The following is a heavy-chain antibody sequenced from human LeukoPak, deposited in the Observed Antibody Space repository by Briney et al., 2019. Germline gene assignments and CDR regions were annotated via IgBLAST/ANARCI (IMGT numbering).Heavy chain of an antibody. CDR1: GGTFSSYA. CDR3: ATPITMVRGRPCPGAFDI. D-gene: IGHD3-10*01. CDR2: IIPIFGTA. Sequence: SVKVSCKASGGTFSSYAISWVRQAPGQGLEWMGGIIPIFGTANYAQKFHGRVTITTDESTRTAYMELSSLRSDDTAVYYCATPITMVRGRPCPGAFDIWGQGTMVTVSS. J-gene: IGHJ3*02. V-gene: IGHV1-69*05.